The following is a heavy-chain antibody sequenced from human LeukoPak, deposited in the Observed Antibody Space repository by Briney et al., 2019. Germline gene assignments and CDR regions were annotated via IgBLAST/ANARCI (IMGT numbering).Heavy chain of an antibody. J-gene: IGHJ6*02. D-gene: IGHD5-24*01. Sequence: QAGGSLRLSCAASGFTFSTYWMSWVRQAPGKGLEWVANIKQDGSEKYYVDSVKGRFTISRDNSKNTLYLQMNSLRAEDTAVYYCARDQRTYGMDVWGQGTTVTVSS. CDR3: ARDQRTYGMDV. CDR1: GFTFSTYW. CDR2: IKQDGSEK. V-gene: IGHV3-7*01.